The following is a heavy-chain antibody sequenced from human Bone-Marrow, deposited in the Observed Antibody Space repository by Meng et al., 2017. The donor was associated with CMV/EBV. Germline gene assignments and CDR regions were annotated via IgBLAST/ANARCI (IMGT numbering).Heavy chain of an antibody. CDR1: GFTVSSNY. D-gene: IGHD3-9*01. CDR3: ARGYYDILTGYFSSLLYGMDV. V-gene: IGHV3-66*02. J-gene: IGHJ6*02. CDR2: IYSGGST. Sequence: GESLKISCAASGFTVSSNYMSWVRQAPGKGLEWVSVIYSGGSTYYADSVKGRFTISRDNSKNTLYLQMNSLRAEDTAVYYCARGYYDILTGYFSSLLYGMDVWGQGTTVTVSS.